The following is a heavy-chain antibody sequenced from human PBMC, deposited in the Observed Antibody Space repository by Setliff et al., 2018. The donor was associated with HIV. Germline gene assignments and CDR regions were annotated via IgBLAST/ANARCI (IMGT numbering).Heavy chain of an antibody. Sequence: SVKVSCKASGGTLNNYVTAWVRQAPGQGLEWMGRIIPMFDTTNYEQKFRGRVTFSADESTNTAHMDVTNLRPEDTAVYYCARGPIDDSRYFDYWGQGTLVTVSS. V-gene: IGHV1-69*13. CDR2: IIPMFDTT. J-gene: IGHJ4*02. CDR1: GGTLNNYV. CDR3: ARGPIDDSRYFDY. D-gene: IGHD2-15*01.